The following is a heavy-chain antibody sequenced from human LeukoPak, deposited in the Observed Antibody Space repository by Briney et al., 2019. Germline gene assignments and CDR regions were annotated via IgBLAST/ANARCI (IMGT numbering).Heavy chain of an antibody. CDR2: LSYDGSDK. J-gene: IGHJ4*02. CDR1: VFTFRRFG. V-gene: IGHV3-30*18. Sequence: PGGSLRLSCAASVFTFRRFGMHWVRQAPGKGLEWVAVLSYDGSDKYYGGSVKGRFIISRDNSKNTLYLQMNSLRAEDTAIYFCAKSADEFGDYEEVGSLDYWGRGTLVTVSS. CDR3: AKSADEFGDYEEVGSLDY. D-gene: IGHD4-17*01.